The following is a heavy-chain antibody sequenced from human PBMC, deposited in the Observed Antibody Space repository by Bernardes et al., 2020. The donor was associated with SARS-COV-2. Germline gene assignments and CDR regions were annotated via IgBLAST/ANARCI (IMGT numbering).Heavy chain of an antibody. J-gene: IGHJ2*01. CDR2: IDSCDSYT. CDR3: ARHGDDNDADEYWYFDV. D-gene: IGHD1-1*01. CDR1: GYTLSRYW. V-gene: IGHV5-10-1*01. Sequence: GGFLKTSRNGPGYTLSRYWISWVRPIPGKGPEWMGRIDSCDSYTSYSPSLQGLVTMPVDKSISTVHLQWSSLKASDTGMYYCARHGDDNDADEYWYFDVWGRGTQVTVSS.